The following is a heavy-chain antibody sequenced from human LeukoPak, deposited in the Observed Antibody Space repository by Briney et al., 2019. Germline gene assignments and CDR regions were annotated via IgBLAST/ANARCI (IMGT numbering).Heavy chain of an antibody. D-gene: IGHD3-22*01. CDR1: GFTFSSYE. V-gene: IGHV3-48*03. CDR3: ARGYSSGYYAPFFDY. J-gene: IGHJ4*02. CDR2: ISSSGSPI. Sequence: PGGSLRLSCAAPGFTFSSYEMNWVRQAPGKGLEWVSYISSSGSPIYYADSVKGRFAISRDNAKNSLYLQMNSLRAEDTAVYYCARGYSSGYYAPFFDYWGQGTLVTVSS.